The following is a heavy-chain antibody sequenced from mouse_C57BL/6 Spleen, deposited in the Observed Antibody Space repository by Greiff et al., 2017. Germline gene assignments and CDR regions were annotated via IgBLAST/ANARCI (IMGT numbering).Heavy chain of an antibody. CDR2: IYPGNSDT. V-gene: IGHV1-5*01. CDR1: GYTFTSYW. CDR3: TRSDYYGSSYRGAMDY. J-gene: IGHJ4*01. D-gene: IGHD1-1*01. Sequence: VQLKQSGTVLARPGASVKMSCKTSGYTFTSYWMHWVKQRPGQGLEWIGAIYPGNSDTSYNQKFKGKAKLTAVTSASTAYMELSSLTNEDSAVYYCTRSDYYGSSYRGAMDYWGQGTSVTVSS.